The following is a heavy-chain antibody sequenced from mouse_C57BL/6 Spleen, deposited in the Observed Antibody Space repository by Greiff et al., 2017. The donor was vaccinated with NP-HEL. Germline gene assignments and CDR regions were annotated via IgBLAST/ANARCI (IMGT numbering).Heavy chain of an antibody. J-gene: IGHJ1*03. CDR1: GFSLTSYG. CDR2: IWSGGST. D-gene: IGHD1-2*01. Sequence: QVQLQQSGPGLVQPSQSLSITCTVSGFSLTSYGVHWVRQSPGKGLEWLGVIWSGGSTDYNAAFISRLSISKDNSKSQVFFKMNSLQADDTAIYYCARHYYNWYFDVWGTGTTVTVSS. V-gene: IGHV2-2*01. CDR3: ARHYYNWYFDV.